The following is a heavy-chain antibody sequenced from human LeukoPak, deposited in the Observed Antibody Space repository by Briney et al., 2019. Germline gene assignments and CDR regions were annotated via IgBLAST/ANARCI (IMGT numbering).Heavy chain of an antibody. V-gene: IGHV3-23*01. Sequence: GGSLRLSCAASGFTFSSYAMSWVRQAPGKGLEWVSGISGRGGGTYYADSVKGRFTISRDNSKNTLYLQMSSLRAEDTAVYYCAKDGDGDWPDAFDIWGQGTKVTVSS. CDR3: AKDGDGDWPDAFDI. J-gene: IGHJ3*02. D-gene: IGHD2-21*02. CDR2: ISGRGGGT. CDR1: GFTFSSYA.